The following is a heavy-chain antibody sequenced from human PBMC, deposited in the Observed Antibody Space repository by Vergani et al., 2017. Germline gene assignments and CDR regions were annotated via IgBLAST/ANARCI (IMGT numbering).Heavy chain of an antibody. CDR3: ARDPSGSGWYLDY. Sequence: VQLVESGGGLVQPGGSLRLSCAASGFTFSSYAMHWVRQAPGKGLEWVAVISYDGSNKYYADSVKGRFTISRDNSKNTLYLQMNSLRAEDTAVYYCARDPSGSGWYLDYWGQGTLVTVSS. D-gene: IGHD6-19*01. CDR1: GFTFSSYA. J-gene: IGHJ4*02. CDR2: ISYDGSNK. V-gene: IGHV3-30-3*01.